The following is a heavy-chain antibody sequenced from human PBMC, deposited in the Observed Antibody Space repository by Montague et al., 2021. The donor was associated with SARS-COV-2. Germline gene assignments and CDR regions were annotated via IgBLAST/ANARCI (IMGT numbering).Heavy chain of an antibody. V-gene: IGHV3-48*03. CDR2: ISSSGSTI. D-gene: IGHD3-22*01. CDR1: GFTFSSYE. Sequence: SLRLSCAASGFTFSSYEMNWVRQAPGKGLEWVSYISSSGSTIYYADSVKGRFTISRDNDKNSLYLQMNSLRAEDTAVYYCARVLVVTYYGMDVWGQGTTVTASS. CDR3: ARVLVVTYYGMDV. J-gene: IGHJ6*02.